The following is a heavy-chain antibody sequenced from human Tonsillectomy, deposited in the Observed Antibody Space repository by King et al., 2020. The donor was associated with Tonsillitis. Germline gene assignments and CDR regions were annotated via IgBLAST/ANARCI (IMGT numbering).Heavy chain of an antibody. Sequence: DVQLVESGGGLVQPGGSLRLSCAASGFTFSSYSMNWVRQAPGKGLEWVSYISGSSSTIYYADSVKGRFTISRDNAKNSLYLQMNSLRAEDTAVYYCARGDGGWFGELFQGGETRFDCWGQGTLVTVSS. CDR1: GFTFSSYS. CDR2: ISGSSSTI. J-gene: IGHJ4*02. CDR3: ARGDGGWFGELFQGGETRFDC. V-gene: IGHV3-48*01. D-gene: IGHD3-10*01.